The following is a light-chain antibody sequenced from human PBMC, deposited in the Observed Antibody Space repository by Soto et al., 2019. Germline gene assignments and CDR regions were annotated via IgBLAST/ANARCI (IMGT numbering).Light chain of an antibody. Sequence: QSVLTQPASVSGSPGQSITISCTGTSSDVGGYNYVSWYQQHPGKAPKLMIYDVSNRPSGVSNRFSGSKSGNTASLTISGLQAEDDADYYGSSYTSSSTLVFGGGTKLTVL. CDR2: DVS. CDR1: SSDVGGYNY. J-gene: IGLJ2*01. V-gene: IGLV2-14*01. CDR3: SSYTSSSTLV.